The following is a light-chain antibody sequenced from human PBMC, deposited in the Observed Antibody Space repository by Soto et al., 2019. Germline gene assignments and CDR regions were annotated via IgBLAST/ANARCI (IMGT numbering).Light chain of an antibody. CDR2: EVS. V-gene: IGKV2-30*02. CDR1: QSLIHSDGSTY. Sequence: DVVMTQSPLSLPVTLGQPASISCRSSQSLIHSDGSTYLSWFQQRPGQSPRRLIYEVSDRDSGVPERFSGSGSGTDCTLKISRVEAEDVGVYYCMQGTHWPWTFGQGTEVEIK. J-gene: IGKJ1*01. CDR3: MQGTHWPWT.